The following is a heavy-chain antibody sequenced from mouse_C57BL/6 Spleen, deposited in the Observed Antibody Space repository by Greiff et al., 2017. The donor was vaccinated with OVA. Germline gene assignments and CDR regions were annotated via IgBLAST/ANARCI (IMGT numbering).Heavy chain of an antibody. D-gene: IGHD2-4*01. V-gene: IGHV1-26*01. CDR3: ARSEGLRQGFAY. J-gene: IGHJ3*01. CDR2: INPNNGGT. CDR1: GYTFTDYY. Sequence: EVQLQQSGPELVKPGASVKISCKASGYTFTDYYMNWVKQSHGKSLEWIGDINPNNGGTSYNQKFKGKATLTVDKSSSTAYMELRSLTSEDSAVYYCARSEGLRQGFAYWGQGTLVTVSA.